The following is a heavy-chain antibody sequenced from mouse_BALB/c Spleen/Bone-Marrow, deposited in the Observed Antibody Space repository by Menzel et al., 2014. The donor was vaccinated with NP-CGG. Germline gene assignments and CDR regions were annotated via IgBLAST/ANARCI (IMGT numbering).Heavy chain of an antibody. J-gene: IGHJ4*01. Sequence: EVKVEESGGGLVKPGGSLKPSCAASGFTFSSYAMSWVRQTPEKRLEWVASISSGGSTYYPDSVKGRFTISRDNARNILYLQMSSLRSEDTAMYYCAREEYGQKVYAMDYWGQGTSVTVSS. D-gene: IGHD2-10*02. CDR2: ISSGGST. CDR3: AREEYGQKVYAMDY. V-gene: IGHV5-6-5*01. CDR1: GFTFSSYA.